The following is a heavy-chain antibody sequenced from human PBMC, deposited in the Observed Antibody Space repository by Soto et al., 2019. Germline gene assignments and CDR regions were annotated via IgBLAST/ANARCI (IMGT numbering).Heavy chain of an antibody. D-gene: IGHD4-17*01. J-gene: IGHJ3*02. V-gene: IGHV2-5*01. CDR1: GFSLSTSGVA. CDR3: ALRRVTTAFHAFYI. CDR2: IYCNDDK. Sequence: QITLKESGPTLVKPTQPLTLTCTFSGFSLSTSGVAVSWIRQPPGKALEWLALIYCNDDKRNSPAPKNTLTINEDTSTCQVVLTTTNMEPVDTVTYYCALRRVTTAFHAFYIWGQGTMVTVSS.